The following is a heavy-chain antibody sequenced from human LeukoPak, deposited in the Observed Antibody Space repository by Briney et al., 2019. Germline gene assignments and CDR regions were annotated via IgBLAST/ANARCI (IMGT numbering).Heavy chain of an antibody. V-gene: IGHV4-59*01. CDR2: IYYSGST. CDR3: AGEKGVVPAAIEFDY. CDR1: GGSISSYY. J-gene: IGHJ4*02. Sequence: SETLSLTCTVSGGSISSYYWSWIRQPPGKGLEWIGYIYYSGSTNYNPSLKSRVTISVDTSKNQFSLKLSSVTAADTAVYYCAGEKGVVPAAIEFDYWGQGTLVTVSS. D-gene: IGHD2-2*01.